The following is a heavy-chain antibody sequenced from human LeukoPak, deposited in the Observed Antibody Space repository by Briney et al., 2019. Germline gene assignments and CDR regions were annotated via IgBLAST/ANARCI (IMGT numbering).Heavy chain of an antibody. CDR3: ARFSLVYYYYMDV. CDR2: ISAYNDNT. V-gene: IGHV1-18*01. Sequence: ASVKVSCKVSGYTFSSYGISWVRQAPGQGLEWMGWISAYNDNTNYEQKLQGRVTMTTDTSTSTAYMELRSLRSDDTAVYYCARFSLVYYYYMDVWGKGTTVTVSS. J-gene: IGHJ6*03. CDR1: GYTFSSYG.